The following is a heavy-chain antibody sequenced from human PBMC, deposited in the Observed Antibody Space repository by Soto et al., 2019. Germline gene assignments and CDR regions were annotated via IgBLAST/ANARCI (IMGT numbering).Heavy chain of an antibody. D-gene: IGHD3-3*01. V-gene: IGHV3-74*01. CDR2: INGDGSIT. CDR3: ARLGVVGTRYGLDV. CDR1: GFTFSNYW. J-gene: IGHJ6*02. Sequence: GGSLRLSCAASGFTFSNYWIHWVRQTPPKGLVWVARINGDGSITSYADSVRGRFTISRDDARSTLSLQMNNLGVEDTAVYYCARLGVVGTRYGLDVWGQGTTVTVS.